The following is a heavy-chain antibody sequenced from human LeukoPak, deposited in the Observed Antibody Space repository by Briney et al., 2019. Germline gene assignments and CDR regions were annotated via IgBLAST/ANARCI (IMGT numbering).Heavy chain of an antibody. D-gene: IGHD6-13*01. CDR3: ARAVSSSWPFDY. V-gene: IGHV4-4*07. CDR1: GGSISGYY. CDR2: IYSSGST. Sequence: SETLSLTCTVSGGSISGYYWSWIRQPAGKGLEWIGRIYSSGSTNYNPYLKCRVTMSVDTSKNHFSLKLSSVTAADTAVYYCARAVSSSWPFDYWGQGTLVTVSS. J-gene: IGHJ4*02.